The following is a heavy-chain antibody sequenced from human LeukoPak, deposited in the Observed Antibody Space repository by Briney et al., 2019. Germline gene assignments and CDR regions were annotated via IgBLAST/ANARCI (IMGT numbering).Heavy chain of an antibody. D-gene: IGHD4-23*01. J-gene: IGHJ3*02. V-gene: IGHV4-39*02. CDR2: IYYSGST. Sequence: PETLSLTCTVSGGSISSSSYYWGWIRQPPGKGLEWIGSIYYSGSTYYNPSLKSRVTISVDTFKNQFSLKLSSVTAADTAVYYCARDPTVVTPDDAFDIWGQGTMVTVSS. CDR3: ARDPTVVTPDDAFDI. CDR1: GGSISSSSYY.